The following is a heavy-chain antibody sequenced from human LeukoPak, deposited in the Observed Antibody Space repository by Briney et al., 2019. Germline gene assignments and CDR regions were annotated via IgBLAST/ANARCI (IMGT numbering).Heavy chain of an antibody. CDR2: ISAYNGNT. Sequence: ASVKVSCKASGYTFTSYGISWVRQAPGQGLEWMGWISAYNGNTNYAQKLQGRVTMTTDTSTSTAYIELRSLRSDDTAVYYCARDGMGATTTAFDIWGQGTMVTVSS. V-gene: IGHV1-18*01. D-gene: IGHD1-26*01. CDR3: ARDGMGATTTAFDI. J-gene: IGHJ3*02. CDR1: GYTFTSYG.